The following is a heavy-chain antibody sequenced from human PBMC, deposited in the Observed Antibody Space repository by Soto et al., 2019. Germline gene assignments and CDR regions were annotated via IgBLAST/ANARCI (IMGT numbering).Heavy chain of an antibody. CDR1: GYTFTSYA. V-gene: IGHV1-3*01. CDR3: ARVQPNYYYYYMDV. Sequence: ASVKVSCKASGYTFTSYAMHWVRQAPGQRLEWMGWINAGNGNTKYSQKFRGRVTITRDTSASTAYMELSSLRSEDTAVYYCARVQPNYYYYYMDVWGKGTTVTVSS. J-gene: IGHJ6*03. CDR2: INAGNGNT.